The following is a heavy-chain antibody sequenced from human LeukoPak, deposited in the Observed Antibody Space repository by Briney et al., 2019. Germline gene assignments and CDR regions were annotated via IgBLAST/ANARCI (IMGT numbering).Heavy chain of an antibody. D-gene: IGHD5-18*01. Sequence: SETLSLTCAVYGGSFSDYYWSWIRQPPGKGLEWIGEINHSGGTNYNPSLKSRVTISVDTSKNQFSLKLTSVTAADTAVYYCARGGYSYGYLYWGQGTLVTVSS. J-gene: IGHJ4*02. V-gene: IGHV4-34*01. CDR2: INHSGGT. CDR1: GGSFSDYY. CDR3: ARGGYSYGYLY.